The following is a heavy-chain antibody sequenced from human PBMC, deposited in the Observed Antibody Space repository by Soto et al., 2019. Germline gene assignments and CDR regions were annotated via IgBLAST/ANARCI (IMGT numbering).Heavy chain of an antibody. CDR1: GGSISSSSYY. Sequence: SETLSLTCTVSGGSISSSSYYWGWIRQPPGKGLEWIGSIYYSGSTYYNPSLKSRVTISVDTSKNQFSLKLSSVTAADTAVYYCARFPTESYYYYMDVWGKGTTVTVSS. CDR2: IYYSGST. J-gene: IGHJ6*03. V-gene: IGHV4-39*01. CDR3: ARFPTESYYYYMDV.